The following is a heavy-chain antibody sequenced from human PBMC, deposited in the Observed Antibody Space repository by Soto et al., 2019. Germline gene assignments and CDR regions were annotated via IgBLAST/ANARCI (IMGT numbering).Heavy chain of an antibody. CDR1: GFTFSSYA. D-gene: IGHD3-3*01. CDR3: ANPFSFRVVKSHPPHNMDV. Sequence: GGSLSLSCAASGFTFSSYAMSWVRQAPGKGLEWVSAISGSGGSTYYADSVKGRFTISRDNSKNTLYLQMNSLRAEDTAVYYCANPFSFRVVKSHPPHNMDVWGQGTTVTVSS. CDR2: ISGSGGST. V-gene: IGHV3-23*01. J-gene: IGHJ6*02.